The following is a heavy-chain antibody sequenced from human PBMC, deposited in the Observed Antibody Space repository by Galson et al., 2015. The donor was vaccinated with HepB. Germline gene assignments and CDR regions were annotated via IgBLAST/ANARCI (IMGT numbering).Heavy chain of an antibody. J-gene: IGHJ4*02. Sequence: SLRLSCAASGFTFSSYSMNWVRQAPGKGLEWVSSISSSSSYIYYADSVKGRFTISRDNAKNSLYLQMNSLRAEDTAVYYCARLGYCSSTSCYKVRGGFDYWGQGTLVTVSS. CDR2: ISSSSSYI. D-gene: IGHD2-2*02. CDR1: GFTFSSYS. CDR3: ARLGYCSSTSCYKVRGGFDY. V-gene: IGHV3-21*01.